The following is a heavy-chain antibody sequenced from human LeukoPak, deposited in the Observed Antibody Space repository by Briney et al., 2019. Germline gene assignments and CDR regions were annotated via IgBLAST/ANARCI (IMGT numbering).Heavy chain of an antibody. Sequence: SETLSLTCTVSGGSISSSSYYWGWIRQPPGKGLEWIGSMYYSGSTYYNPSLKSRVTISVDTSKNQFSLKLSSVTAADTALYYCARHSSLRTFDYWGQGTLVTVSS. V-gene: IGHV4-39*01. D-gene: IGHD1-1*01. J-gene: IGHJ4*02. CDR1: GGSISSSSYY. CDR3: ARHSSLRTFDY. CDR2: MYYSGST.